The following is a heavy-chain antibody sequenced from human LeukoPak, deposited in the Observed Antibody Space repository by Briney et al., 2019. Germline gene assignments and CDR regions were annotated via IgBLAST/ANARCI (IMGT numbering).Heavy chain of an antibody. V-gene: IGHV3-30*02. J-gene: IGHJ4*02. CDR2: IWSDGSNK. Sequence: TGGSLRLSCAASGFTFSGYGMHWVRQAPGKGLEWVTVIWSDGSNKYYADSVKGRFTISRDNSKNTLYLQMNSLRAEDTAVYYCAKESSYGLRDHYYFDYWGQGTLVTVSS. CDR3: AKESSYGLRDHYYFDY. CDR1: GFTFSGYG. D-gene: IGHD5-18*01.